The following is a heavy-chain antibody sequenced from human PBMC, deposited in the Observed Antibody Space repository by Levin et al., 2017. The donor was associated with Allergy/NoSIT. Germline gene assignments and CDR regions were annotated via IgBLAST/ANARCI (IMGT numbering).Heavy chain of an antibody. CDR2: ISWNSGSI. D-gene: IGHD6-19*01. V-gene: IGHV3-9*01. CDR1: GFTFDDYA. J-gene: IGHJ4*02. Sequence: GGSLRLSCAASGFTFDDYAMHWVRQAPGKGLEWVSGISWNSGSIGYADSVKGRFTISRDNAKNSLYLQMNSLRAEDTALYYCAKDIGARIAVAGTEFDYWGQGTLVTVSS. CDR3: AKDIGARIAVAGTEFDY.